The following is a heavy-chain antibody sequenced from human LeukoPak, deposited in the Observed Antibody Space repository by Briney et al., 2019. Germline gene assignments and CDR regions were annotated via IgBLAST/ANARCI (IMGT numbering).Heavy chain of an antibody. CDR1: GFTFSNYW. CDR2: IKQDGSEE. D-gene: IGHD2-21*01. Sequence: GGSLRLSCAASGFTFSNYWMSWVRQAPGKGLEWVANIKQDGSEEYYVDSVKGRFTISRDNAKNSLDLQVNSLRAEDTAVYYCARVQPGPYFDYWGQGTLVTVSS. J-gene: IGHJ4*02. CDR3: ARVQPGPYFDY. V-gene: IGHV3-7*01.